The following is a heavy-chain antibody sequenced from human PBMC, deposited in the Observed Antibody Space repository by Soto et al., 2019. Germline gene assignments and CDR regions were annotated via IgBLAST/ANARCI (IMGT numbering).Heavy chain of an antibody. V-gene: IGHV1-69*13. CDR3: AMTAYCSSDGSKRSYYGMDV. CDR1: GGTFSTYA. CDR2: IIPMSNTA. Sequence: ASVKVSCKASGGTFSTYAVSWVRQAPGQGLEWMGAIIPMSNTANYAQNFRDRVTFTADESTRTAYMELSSLRSEDTAVYYCAMTAYCSSDGSKRSYYGMDVWHQETTVTVAS. J-gene: IGHJ6*02. D-gene: IGHD2-2*01.